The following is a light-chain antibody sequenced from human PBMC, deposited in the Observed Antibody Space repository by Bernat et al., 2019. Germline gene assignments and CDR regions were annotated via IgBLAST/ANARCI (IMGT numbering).Light chain of an antibody. CDR2: AAS. Sequence: DLQMTQSPSSLSASVGDRVIITCRASQGISNYLAWYQQKPGKVPKLLIYAASTLQSGFPSRFSGSGSGTDFTLTISSVQHEDVATYYCQRYNSATLTCGGGTKVEIK. J-gene: IGKJ4*01. V-gene: IGKV1-27*01. CDR1: QGISNY. CDR3: QRYNSATLT.